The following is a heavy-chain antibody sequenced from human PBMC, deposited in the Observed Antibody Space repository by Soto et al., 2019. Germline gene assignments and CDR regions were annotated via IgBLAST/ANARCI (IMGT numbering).Heavy chain of an antibody. J-gene: IGHJ4*02. Sequence: SETLSLTCTVSGGSISSGGYYWSWIRQHPGKGLEWIGYIYYSGSTYYNPSLKSRVTISVDTSKNQFSLKLSSVTAADTAVYYCARVIAAAGTCDYWGQGTLVTVS. V-gene: IGHV4-31*03. CDR2: IYYSGST. CDR1: GGSISSGGYY. D-gene: IGHD6-13*01. CDR3: ARVIAAAGTCDY.